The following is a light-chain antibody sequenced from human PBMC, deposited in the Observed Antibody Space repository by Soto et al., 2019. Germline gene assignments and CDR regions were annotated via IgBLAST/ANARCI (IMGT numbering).Light chain of an antibody. J-gene: IGLJ3*02. CDR3: ATWDDSLHGPV. Sequence: QSVLTQPPSASGTPGQRVTISCSGSSSNIGRNTVNWYQQLPGTAPKLLIYSDNQRPSGVPDRFSGSKSGTSASLAISGLQSEDETHYYCATWDDSLHGPVFGGGTQLTVL. V-gene: IGLV1-44*01. CDR2: SDN. CDR1: SSNIGRNT.